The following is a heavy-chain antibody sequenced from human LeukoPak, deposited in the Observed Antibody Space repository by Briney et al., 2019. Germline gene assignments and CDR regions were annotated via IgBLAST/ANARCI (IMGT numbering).Heavy chain of an antibody. CDR1: GGSISSYY. Sequence: PSETLSLTCTVSGGSISSYYWSWIRQPPGKGLEWIGEINHSGSTNYNPSLKSRVTISVDTSKNQFSLKLSSVTAADTAVYYCARPWEDGGMITKNPNEYNWFDPWGQGTLVTVSS. D-gene: IGHD3-16*01. J-gene: IGHJ5*02. CDR3: ARPWEDGGMITKNPNEYNWFDP. V-gene: IGHV4-34*01. CDR2: INHSGST.